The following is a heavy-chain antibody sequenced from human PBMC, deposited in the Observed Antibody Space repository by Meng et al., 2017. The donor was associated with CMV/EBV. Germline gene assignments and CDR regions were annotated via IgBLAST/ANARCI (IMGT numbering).Heavy chain of an antibody. CDR1: GFSFSSYA. J-gene: IGHJ4*02. CDR2: ISSSGSTI. Sequence: GESLKISCAASGFSFSSYAMNWVRQAPGKGLEWVSYISSSGSTIYYADSVKGRFTISRDNAKNSLYLQMNSLRAEDTAVYYCARGVRITMIVVVSHDYWGQGTLVTVSS. V-gene: IGHV3-48*04. D-gene: IGHD3-22*01. CDR3: ARGVRITMIVVVSHDY.